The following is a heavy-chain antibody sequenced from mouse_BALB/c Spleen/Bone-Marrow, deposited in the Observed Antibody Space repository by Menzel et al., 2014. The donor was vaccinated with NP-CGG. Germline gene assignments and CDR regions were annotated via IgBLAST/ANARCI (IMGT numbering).Heavy chain of an antibody. Sequence: VQLKESGAELVKPGASVKLSCTASGFNIKDTYMHWVKQRPEQGLEWIRRIDPANGNTKYDPKFQGKATITADTSSNTAYLQLSSLTSEDTAVYYCARFPYDYGGGDYWGQGTTLTVSS. CDR3: ARFPYDYGGGDY. J-gene: IGHJ2*01. V-gene: IGHV14-3*02. D-gene: IGHD2-4*01. CDR2: IDPANGNT. CDR1: GFNIKDTY.